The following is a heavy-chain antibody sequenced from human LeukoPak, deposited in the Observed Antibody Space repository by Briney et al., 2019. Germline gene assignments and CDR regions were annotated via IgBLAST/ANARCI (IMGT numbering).Heavy chain of an antibody. J-gene: IGHJ4*02. CDR1: GGSISSGGYY. CDR3: ARGTSSYANYYGSGSPGEYFDY. Sequence: KPPQTLSLTCTVSGGSISSGGYYWSWIRQPPGKGLEWIGSIYYSGSTYYNPSLKSRVTISVDTSKNQFSLKLSSVTAADTAVYYCARGTSSYANYYGSGSPGEYFDYWGQGTLVTVSS. D-gene: IGHD3-10*01. V-gene: IGHV4-30-2*03. CDR2: IYYSGST.